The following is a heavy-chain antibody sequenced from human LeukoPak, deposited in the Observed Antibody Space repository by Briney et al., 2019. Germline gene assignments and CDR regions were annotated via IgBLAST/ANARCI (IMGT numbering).Heavy chain of an antibody. CDR3: TRVAVPFFDY. D-gene: IGHD6-19*01. Sequence: GRSLRLSCTASGFTFGDYAMSWVRQAPGKGLEWVGFIRSKAYGGTTEYAASVKGRFTISRDDSKSIAFLQMNSLKTEDTAVYYCTRVAVPFFDYWGQGTLVTVSS. CDR1: GFTFGDYA. CDR2: IRSKAYGGTT. V-gene: IGHV3-49*04. J-gene: IGHJ4*02.